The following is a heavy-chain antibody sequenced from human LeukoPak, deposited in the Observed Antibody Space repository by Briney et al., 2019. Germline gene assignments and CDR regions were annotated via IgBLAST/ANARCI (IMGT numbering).Heavy chain of an antibody. J-gene: IGHJ4*02. CDR2: IKQDGSEK. CDR1: GFTSSSYS. Sequence: GGSLRLSCAASGFTSSSYSMNWVRQAPGKGLEWVANIKQDGSEKYYVDSVRGRFTISRDNAKNSLYLQIYSLRAEDTAVYYCARERFSNYGFDYWGQGTLVTVSS. V-gene: IGHV3-7*01. CDR3: ARERFSNYGFDY. D-gene: IGHD4-11*01.